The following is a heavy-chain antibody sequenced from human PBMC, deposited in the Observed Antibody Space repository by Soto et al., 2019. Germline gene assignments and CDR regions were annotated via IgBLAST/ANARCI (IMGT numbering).Heavy chain of an antibody. CDR1: GGSVSSYY. CDR2: IYTGGST. D-gene: IGHD2-15*01. V-gene: IGHV4-4*07. Sequence: QVQLQESGPGLVKPSETLSLTCTVSGGSVSSYYWSWIRQPAGKGLEWIGRIYTGGSTNYNPSLKSRFTMSVDTSKNQFSLRLTSVTAADTAVYYCARASVGPPGGGSWTMPFDSWGQGTLVTVSS. CDR3: ARASVGPPGGGSWTMPFDS. J-gene: IGHJ4*02.